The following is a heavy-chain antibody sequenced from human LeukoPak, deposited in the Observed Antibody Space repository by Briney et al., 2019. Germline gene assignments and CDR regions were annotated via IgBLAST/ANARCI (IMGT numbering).Heavy chain of an antibody. J-gene: IGHJ4*02. CDR1: GYTXTDNY. V-gene: IGHV1-2*02. CDR2: INPNSGGT. CDR3: ARGRYCSETSCSDFDS. D-gene: IGHD2-2*01. Sequence: GASVKVSCKASGYTXTDNYMHWVRQAPGPGLEWMGWINPNSGGTDYPQKFQGRVTMIRDTSISTAYMELSRLTSDDTAVYYCARGRYCSETSCSDFDSWGQGTLVTVSS.